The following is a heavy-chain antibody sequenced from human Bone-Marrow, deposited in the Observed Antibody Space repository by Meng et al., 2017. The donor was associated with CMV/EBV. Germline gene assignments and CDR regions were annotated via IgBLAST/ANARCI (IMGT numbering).Heavy chain of an antibody. Sequence: GGSLRLSCAASGFTFSYAFMSWVRQAPGKGLEWVSSISSSSSYIYYADSVKGRFTISRDNAKNSLYLQMNSLRAEDTAVYYCASETAGTYYFDYWGQGTLVTVSS. J-gene: IGHJ4*02. CDR3: ASETAGTYYFDY. CDR2: ISSSSSYI. CDR1: GFTFSYAF. V-gene: IGHV3-21*01. D-gene: IGHD6-13*01.